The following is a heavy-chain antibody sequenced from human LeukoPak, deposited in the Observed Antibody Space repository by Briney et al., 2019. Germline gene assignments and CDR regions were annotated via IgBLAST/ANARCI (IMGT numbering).Heavy chain of an antibody. V-gene: IGHV3-30-3*01. J-gene: IGHJ4*02. CDR1: GFTFSSYA. Sequence: GGSLRLSCAASGFTFSSYAMHWVRQAPGKGLEWVAVISYDGSNKYYADSVKGRFTISRDNSKNTLYLQMNSLRAEDTAVYYCAKVGYSSSWTIDYWGQGTLVTVSS. CDR3: AKVGYSSSWTIDY. D-gene: IGHD6-13*01. CDR2: ISYDGSNK.